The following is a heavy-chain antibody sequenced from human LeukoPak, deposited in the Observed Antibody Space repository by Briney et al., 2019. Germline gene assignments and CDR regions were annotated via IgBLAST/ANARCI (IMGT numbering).Heavy chain of an antibody. CDR2: IIPILGIA. D-gene: IGHD4-17*01. Sequence: ASAKVSCKASGGTFSSHAISWVRQAPGQGLEWMGRIIPILGIAKYAQKFQGRVTIIADKSTSTAYMELSSLRSEDTAVYYCASPHDYGDYEVAFDIWGQGTMVTVSS. J-gene: IGHJ3*02. CDR3: ASPHDYGDYEVAFDI. V-gene: IGHV1-69*04. CDR1: GGTFSSHA.